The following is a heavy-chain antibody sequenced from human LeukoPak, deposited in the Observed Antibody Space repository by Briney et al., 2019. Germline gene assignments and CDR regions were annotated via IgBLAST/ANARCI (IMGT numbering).Heavy chain of an antibody. CDR1: GFTFSSYC. CDR2: ITGSGIDM. V-gene: IGHV3-23*01. Sequence: GGSLRLSCAASGFTFSSYCMSWVRLAPGRGLGWVSGITGSGIDMEYADSVKGRFTVSRDNSKSTLYLQMTSLRAEDTAVYYCVFGVRGIIPNPFDYWGQGTLVTVSS. D-gene: IGHD3-10*01. CDR3: VFGVRGIIPNPFDY. J-gene: IGHJ4*02.